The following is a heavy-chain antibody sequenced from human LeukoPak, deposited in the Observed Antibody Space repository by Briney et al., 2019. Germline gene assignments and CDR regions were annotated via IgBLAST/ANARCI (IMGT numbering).Heavy chain of an antibody. J-gene: IGHJ3*02. CDR2: ISGSGGST. D-gene: IGHD3-22*01. CDR1: GFTFSSYA. Sequence: GGSLRLSCAASGFTFSSYAMSWVRQAPGKGLEWVSAISGSGGSTYYADSVKGRFTISRDNSKNTLYLQMNSLKTEDTAVYYCTTEYYYDSSGDYAFDIWGQGTMVTVSS. CDR3: TTEYYYDSSGDYAFDI. V-gene: IGHV3-23*01.